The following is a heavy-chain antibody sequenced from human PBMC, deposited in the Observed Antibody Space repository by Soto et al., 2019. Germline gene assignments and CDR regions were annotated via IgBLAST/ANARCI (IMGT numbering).Heavy chain of an antibody. D-gene: IGHD3-3*01. CDR3: AKTPYDFWSSGQYLFDH. Sequence: PXASLRLSCTVSGFTFGSHAMSWVRQAPGKGLECVSGISGSGGTTFYADSVKGRFTISRDNSKKTLYLQMNSLRAEDTAVYYCAKTPYDFWSSGQYLFDHWGQGTLVTAPQ. CDR1: GFTFGSHA. CDR2: ISGSGGTT. J-gene: IGHJ4*02. V-gene: IGHV3-23*01.